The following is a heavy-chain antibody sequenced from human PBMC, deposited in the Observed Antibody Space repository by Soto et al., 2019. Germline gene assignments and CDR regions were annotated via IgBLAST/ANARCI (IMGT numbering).Heavy chain of an antibody. D-gene: IGHD2-2*01. CDR1: GGPFSSYA. J-gene: IGHJ4*02. Sequence: GASVKVSCKASGGPFSSYAISWVRQAPGQGLEWMGGIIPIFGTANYAQKFQGRVTITADESTSTAYMELSSLRSEDTAVYYCARAHQYCSSTSCYGAFDYWGQGTLVTVSS. V-gene: IGHV1-69*13. CDR2: IIPIFGTA. CDR3: ARAHQYCSSTSCYGAFDY.